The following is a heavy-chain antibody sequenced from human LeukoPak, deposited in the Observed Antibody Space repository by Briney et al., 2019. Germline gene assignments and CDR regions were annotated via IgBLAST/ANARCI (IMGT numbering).Heavy chain of an antibody. J-gene: IGHJ4*02. CDR3: ARDRLSVSGDDY. V-gene: IGHV3-21*01. Sequence: GGPLRLSCAASGFTFSTYSMNWVRQAPGKGLEWVSSISSSSSYIYFADSVKGRFTISRDNAKNSLYLQMNSLRAEDTAVYYCARDRLSVSGDDYWGQGTLVTVSS. D-gene: IGHD7-27*01. CDR2: ISSSSSYI. CDR1: GFTFSTYS.